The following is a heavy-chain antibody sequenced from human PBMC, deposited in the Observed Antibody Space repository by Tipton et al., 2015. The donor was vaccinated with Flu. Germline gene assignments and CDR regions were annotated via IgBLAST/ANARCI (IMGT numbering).Heavy chain of an antibody. CDR1: GGSISSSNW. CDR2: IYHSGST. CDR3: ARHPLKNYDILTGSQLDY. D-gene: IGHD3-9*01. Sequence: TLSLTCAVSGGSISSSNWWSWVRQPPGKGLEWIGEIYHSGSTNYNPSLKSRVTISVDKSKNQFSLKLSSVTAADTAVYYCARHPLKNYDILTGSQLDYWGQGTLVTVSS. J-gene: IGHJ4*02. V-gene: IGHV4-4*02.